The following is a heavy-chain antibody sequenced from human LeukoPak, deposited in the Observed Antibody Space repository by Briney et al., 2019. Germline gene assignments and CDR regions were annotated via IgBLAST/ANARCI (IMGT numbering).Heavy chain of an antibody. CDR1: GFTFSSYE. Sequence: PGGSLRLSCAVSGFTFSSYEMNWVRQAPGKGLEWVSYISTSGSTMYYADSVKGRFTISRDNAKNSLYLQMNSLRAEDTALYYCARVSYSSSYYFDYWGQGTQVTVSS. CDR3: ARVSYSSSYYFDY. D-gene: IGHD6-6*01. J-gene: IGHJ4*02. CDR2: ISTSGSTM. V-gene: IGHV3-48*03.